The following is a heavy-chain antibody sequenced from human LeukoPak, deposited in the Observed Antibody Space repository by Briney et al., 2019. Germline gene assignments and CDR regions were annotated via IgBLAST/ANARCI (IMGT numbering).Heavy chain of an antibody. D-gene: IGHD3-10*01. CDR2: IKQDGSEK. V-gene: IGHV3-7*01. CDR3: AREGWFGELLSHPFDY. CDR1: GFTFSSYW. J-gene: IGHJ4*02. Sequence: GGSLRLSCAASGFTFSSYWMSWVRQAPGKGLEWVANIKQDGSEKYYVDSLKGRFTISRDSAKNSLYLQMDSLRAEDTAVYYCAREGWFGELLSHPFDYWGQGTLVTVSS.